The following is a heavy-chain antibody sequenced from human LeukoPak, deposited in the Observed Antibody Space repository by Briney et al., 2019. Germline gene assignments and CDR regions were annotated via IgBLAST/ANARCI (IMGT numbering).Heavy chain of an antibody. Sequence: ASVKVSCKASGYTFTSYAMNWVRQAPGQGLEWMGWINTNTGNPTYAQGFTGRFVFSLDTSVSTAYLQISSLKAGDTAVYYCARVIGCSSTSCRYDFWSGYCDYWGQGTLVTVSS. D-gene: IGHD3-3*01. CDR3: ARVIGCSSTSCRYDFWSGYCDY. CDR2: INTNTGNP. V-gene: IGHV7-4-1*02. J-gene: IGHJ4*02. CDR1: GYTFTSYA.